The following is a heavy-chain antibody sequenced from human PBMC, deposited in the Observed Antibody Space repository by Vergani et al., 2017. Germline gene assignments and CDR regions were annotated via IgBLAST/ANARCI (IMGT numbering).Heavy chain of an antibody. D-gene: IGHD6-6*01. CDR2: ISGHDHRT. Sequence: EVQLLESGGGSVQPGESLRLSCVASGFRFREHGMNWVRQAPGKGLEWVSGISGHDHRTLYADSVKGRFIISRDDSKNSLYLQMNSLRAEDTAVYYCARDFIAARTYAYWGQGTLVTVSS. CDR1: GFRFREHG. CDR3: ARDFIAARTYAY. V-gene: IGHV3-23*01. J-gene: IGHJ4*02.